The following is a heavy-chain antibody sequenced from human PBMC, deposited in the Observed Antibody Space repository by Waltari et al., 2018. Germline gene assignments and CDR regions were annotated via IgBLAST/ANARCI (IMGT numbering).Heavy chain of an antibody. CDR1: GFTFSSYA. CDR2: ISGSGGST. J-gene: IGHJ5*02. Sequence: EVQLLESGGGLVQPGGSLRLSCAASGFTFSSYAMSWVRQAPGKGLEWVSAISGSGGSTYYADSVKGRFTISRDNSKNTLYLQMNSLRAEDTAVYYCAKVARRDFWSGPTYNWFDPWGQGTLVTVSS. V-gene: IGHV3-23*01. CDR3: AKVARRDFWSGPTYNWFDP. D-gene: IGHD3-3*01.